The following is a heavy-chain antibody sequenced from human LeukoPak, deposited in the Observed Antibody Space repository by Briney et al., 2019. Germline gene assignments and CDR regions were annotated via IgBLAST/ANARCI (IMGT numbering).Heavy chain of an antibody. D-gene: IGHD3-9*01. V-gene: IGHV3-48*03. Sequence: GGSLRLSCAASGFTFSSYEMNWVRQAPGKGLEWVSYISSSGSTIYYADSVKGRFTISRDNAKNSLYLQTNSLRAEDTAVYYCAREGKTENYDILTGYYTQYFGYWGQGTLVTVSS. J-gene: IGHJ4*02. CDR1: GFTFSSYE. CDR2: ISSSGSTI. CDR3: AREGKTENYDILTGYYTQYFGY.